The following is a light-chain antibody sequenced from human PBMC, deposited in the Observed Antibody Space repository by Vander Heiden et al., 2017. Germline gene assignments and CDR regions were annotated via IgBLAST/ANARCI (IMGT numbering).Light chain of an antibody. V-gene: IGLV2-8*01. CDR1: NNDIGGYNY. CDR3: SSYGGSNLV. Sequence: QSALTQPPSASGSPGQSVTISCTGSNNDIGGYNYVSWYQQHPGKAPKLMVYEVFKRPSGVPDRFSGSKSGNTASLTVFGLQAEDEADYFCSSYGGSNLVVGGGTKLTVL. J-gene: IGLJ2*01. CDR2: EVF.